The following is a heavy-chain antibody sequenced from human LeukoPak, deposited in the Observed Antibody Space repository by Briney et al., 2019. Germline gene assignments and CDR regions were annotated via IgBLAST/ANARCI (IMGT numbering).Heavy chain of an antibody. D-gene: IGHD3-10*01. V-gene: IGHV3-30-3*01. CDR2: TSSDLNVK. Sequence: PGGSLRLSCAASGFTFRNYVIHWVRQAPSKGLEWVAVTSSDLNVKLYADSVKGRFTISRDNSRSTLYLQMNSLRPEDTAIYYCARGGYYGSGSPPSLYFDYWGQGTLVTVSS. CDR3: ARGGYYGSGSPPSLYFDY. CDR1: GFTFRNYV. J-gene: IGHJ4*02.